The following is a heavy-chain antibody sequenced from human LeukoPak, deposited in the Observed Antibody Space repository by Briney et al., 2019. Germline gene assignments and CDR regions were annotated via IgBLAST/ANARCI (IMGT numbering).Heavy chain of an antibody. D-gene: IGHD4/OR15-4a*01. CDR3: AKEGAFRVGSMDV. J-gene: IGHJ6*02. CDR2: ISGGGDST. CDR1: GFTFSTYA. Sequence: GESLRLSCAASGFTFSTYAMSWVHQAPGNGLEWVSTISGGGDSTYYTDSVKGRFAISRDNSKNTLYVQMNSLRAEDTAVYYCAKEGAFRVGSMDVWGQGTTVTVSS. V-gene: IGHV3-23*01.